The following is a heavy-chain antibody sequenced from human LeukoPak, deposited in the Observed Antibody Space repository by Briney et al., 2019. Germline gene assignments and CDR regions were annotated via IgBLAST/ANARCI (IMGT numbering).Heavy chain of an antibody. CDR3: ARVLCDIVDCLYGMDV. J-gene: IGHJ6*02. Sequence: GGSLRLSCAASGFTFSSYWMSWVRQAPGKGLEWVANIKQDGSEKYYVDSVKGRFTISRDNAKNSLYLQMNSLRAEDTAVYYCARVLCDIVDCLYGMDVWGQGTTVTVSS. V-gene: IGHV3-7*01. D-gene: IGHD2-15*01. CDR2: IKQDGSEK. CDR1: GFTFSSYW.